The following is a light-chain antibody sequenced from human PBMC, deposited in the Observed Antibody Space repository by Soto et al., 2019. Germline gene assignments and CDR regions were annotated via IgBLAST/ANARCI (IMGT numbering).Light chain of an antibody. CDR1: NIGSKS. V-gene: IGLV3-21*02. CDR3: QIFDTDTEQYV. J-gene: IGLJ1*01. Sequence: SYELTQPPSVSVAPGQTAWVSCGGTNIGSKSVHWYQQKPGQAPVLVIYDGRDRPSRIPDRFSGSNSANTATLTISRVEAGDEADYYCQIFDTDTEQYVFGTGTKLTVL. CDR2: DGR.